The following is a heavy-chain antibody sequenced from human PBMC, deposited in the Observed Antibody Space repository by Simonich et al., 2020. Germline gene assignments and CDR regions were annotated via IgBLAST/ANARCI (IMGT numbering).Heavy chain of an antibody. V-gene: IGHV3-21*01. CDR1: GFTFSSYS. CDR2: ISSSSSYI. CDR3: AREQARGGAFDI. D-gene: IGHD3-16*01. J-gene: IGHJ3*02. Sequence: EVQLVESGGGLVKPGGSLRLSCAASGFTFSSYSMNWVRQAPGKELEWVSAISSSSSYIYYADSGKGRFTISRDNAKNSLYLQMNSLRAEDTAVYYCAREQARGGAFDIWGQGTMVTVSS.